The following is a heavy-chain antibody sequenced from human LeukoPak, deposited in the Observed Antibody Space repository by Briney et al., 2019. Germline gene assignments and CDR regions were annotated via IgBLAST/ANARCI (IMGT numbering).Heavy chain of an antibody. CDR1: GFTFSSYA. J-gene: IGHJ4*02. D-gene: IGHD6-6*01. V-gene: IGHV3-30-3*01. CDR3: ARDNARGGTAARLHY. CDR2: ISYDGSNK. Sequence: GGSLRLFCAASGFTFSSYAKSWVRQAPGKGLEWVTVISYDGSNKYYADSVKGRFTISRDNSKNTLYLQMNSLRAEDTAVYYCARDNARGGTAARLHYWGQGTLVTVSS.